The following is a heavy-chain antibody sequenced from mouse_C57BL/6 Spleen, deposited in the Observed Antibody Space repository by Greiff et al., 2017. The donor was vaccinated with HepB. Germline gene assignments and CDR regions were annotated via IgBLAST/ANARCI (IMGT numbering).Heavy chain of an antibody. CDR2: IDPSDSYT. CDR3: ARRDYDYDGYFDV. Sequence: QVQLQQSGAELVKPGASVKLSCKASGYTFTSYWMQWVKQRPGQGLEWIGEIDPSDSYTNYNQKFKGKATLTVDTSSSTAYMQLSSLTSEDSAVYYCARRDYDYDGYFDVWGTGTTVTVSS. D-gene: IGHD2-4*01. CDR1: GYTFTSYW. V-gene: IGHV1-50*01. J-gene: IGHJ1*03.